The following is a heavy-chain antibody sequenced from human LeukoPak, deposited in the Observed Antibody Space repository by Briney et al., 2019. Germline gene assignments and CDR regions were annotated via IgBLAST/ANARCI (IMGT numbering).Heavy chain of an antibody. D-gene: IGHD3-22*01. V-gene: IGHV1-8*01. Sequence: ASVKVSCKASGYTFTSYDINWVRQATGQGPEWMGWMNPNSGNTGYAQKFQGRVTMTRNTSISTAYMELSSLRSEDTAVYYCARDSITMIGGDRGYFDYWGQGTLVTVSS. J-gene: IGHJ4*02. CDR2: MNPNSGNT. CDR1: GYTFTSYD. CDR3: ARDSITMIGGDRGYFDY.